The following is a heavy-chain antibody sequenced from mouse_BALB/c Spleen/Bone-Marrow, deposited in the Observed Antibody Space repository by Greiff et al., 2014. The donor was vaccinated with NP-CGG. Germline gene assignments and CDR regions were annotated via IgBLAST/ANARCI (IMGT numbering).Heavy chain of an antibody. CDR3: ARDYLYYFDY. V-gene: IGHV7-3*02. D-gene: IGHD2-1*01. CDR2: IRNKANGYTT. Sequence: EVQLVESGGGLVQPGGFLRLSCATSGFTFTDHYMSWVRQPPGKALEWLVFIRNKANGYTTEYSASVKGRFTISRDNSQSIVYLQMNTLRAEDSATYYCARDYLYYFDYWGQGTTLTVSS. CDR1: GFTFTDHY. J-gene: IGHJ2*01.